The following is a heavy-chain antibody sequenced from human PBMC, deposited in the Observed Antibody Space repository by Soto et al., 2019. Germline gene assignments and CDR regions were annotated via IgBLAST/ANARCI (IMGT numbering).Heavy chain of an antibody. Sequence: QVQLVESGGGVVQPGRSLRLSCAASGFTFSSYGMHWVRQAPGKGLEWVAVIWYDGSNKYYADSVKGRFTISRDNSKNTLYLQMNSLRAEDTAVYYCARVGGGHYYDSSGSYYGMDVWGQGTTVTVSS. J-gene: IGHJ6*02. D-gene: IGHD3-22*01. CDR2: IWYDGSNK. CDR3: ARVGGGHYYDSSGSYYGMDV. CDR1: GFTFSSYG. V-gene: IGHV3-33*01.